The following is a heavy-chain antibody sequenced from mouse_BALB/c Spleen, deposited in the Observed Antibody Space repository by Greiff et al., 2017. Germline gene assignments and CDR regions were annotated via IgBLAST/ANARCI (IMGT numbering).Heavy chain of an antibody. V-gene: IGHV2-9*02. CDR2: IWAGGST. CDR1: GFSLTSYG. J-gene: IGHJ4*01. CDR3: AKDSSGYEDYYAMDY. Sequence: VQLQQSGPGLVAPSQSLSITCTVSGFSLTSYGVHWVRQPPGKGLEWLGVIWAGGSTNYNSALMSRLSISKDNSKSQVFLKMNSLQTDDTAMYYCAKDSSGYEDYYAMDYWGQGTSVTVSS. D-gene: IGHD3-1*01.